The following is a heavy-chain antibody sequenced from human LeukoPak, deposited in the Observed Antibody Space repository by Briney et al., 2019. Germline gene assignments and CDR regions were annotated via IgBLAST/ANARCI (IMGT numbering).Heavy chain of an antibody. CDR3: ARGMGYDSSGPFQDY. CDR2: IIPILGIA. D-gene: IGHD3-22*01. CDR1: GGTFSSYA. J-gene: IGHJ4*02. Sequence: SVKVSCKASGGTFSSYAISWVRQAPGQGLEWMGRIIPILGIANYAQKFQGRVTITADKSTSTAYMELSSLRSEDTAVYYCARGMGYDSSGPFQDYWGQGTLVTVSS. V-gene: IGHV1-69*04.